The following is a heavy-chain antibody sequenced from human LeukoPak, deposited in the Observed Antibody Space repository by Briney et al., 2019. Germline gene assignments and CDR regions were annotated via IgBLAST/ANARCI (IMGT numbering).Heavy chain of an antibody. V-gene: IGHV4-39*01. J-gene: IGHJ6*03. CDR1: GGSISSSGYY. Sequence: SETLSLTCTVSGGSISSSGYYWGWIRQPPGKGLEGIGSIYYSGRTYYNSSLKSRVTISVHTSNNQFSLKLSSVTAADTAVYYCAKRGITGSRGYMDVWGKGTTVTVSS. CDR3: AKRGITGSRGYMDV. CDR2: IYYSGRT. D-gene: IGHD1-20*01.